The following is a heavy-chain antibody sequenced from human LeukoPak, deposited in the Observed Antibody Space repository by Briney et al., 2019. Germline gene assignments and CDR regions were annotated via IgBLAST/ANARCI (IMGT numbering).Heavy chain of an antibody. CDR3: AKEGLMVADYYYYMDV. CDR2: ISAYNGNT. J-gene: IGHJ6*03. V-gene: IGHV1-18*01. Sequence: GASVKVSCKASGYTFTSYGISWVRQAPGQGLEWMGWISAYNGNTNYAQKLQGRVTMTTDTSTSTAYMELSSLRSEDTAVYYCAKEGLMVADYYYYMDVWGKGTTVTVSS. CDR1: GYTFTSYG. D-gene: IGHD2-15*01.